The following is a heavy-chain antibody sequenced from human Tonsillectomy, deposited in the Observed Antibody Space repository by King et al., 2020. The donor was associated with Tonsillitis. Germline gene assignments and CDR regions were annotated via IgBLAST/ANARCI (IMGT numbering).Heavy chain of an antibody. D-gene: IGHD2-15*01. Sequence: VQLVQSGAEVKKPGASVKVSCKASGYTFTGYYMHWARQAPGQGLEWMGWINPNSGGTNHAQKFQGRVTMTRDTSITTAYMELSKLRSDDTAVYYCARCSGSSGYYLYFDHWGQGTLVTVSS. CDR3: ARCSGSSGYYLYFDH. V-gene: IGHV1-2*02. J-gene: IGHJ4*02. CDR2: INPNSGGT. CDR1: GYTFTGYY.